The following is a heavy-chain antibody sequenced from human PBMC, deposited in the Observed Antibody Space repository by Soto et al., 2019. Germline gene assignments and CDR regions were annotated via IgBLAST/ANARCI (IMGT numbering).Heavy chain of an antibody. CDR2: IIPILGIA. CDR3: AIDFRGEGTYYFDY. V-gene: IGHV1-69*08. CDR1: GGTFSSYT. D-gene: IGHD3-10*01. Sequence: QVQLVQSGAEVKKPGSSVKVSCTASGGTFSSYTISWVRQAPGQGLEWMGRIIPILGIANYAQKFQGRVTITADKSTSTAYMELSGLRSEDTAVYNCAIDFRGEGTYYFDYWGQGTLVTLSS. J-gene: IGHJ4*02.